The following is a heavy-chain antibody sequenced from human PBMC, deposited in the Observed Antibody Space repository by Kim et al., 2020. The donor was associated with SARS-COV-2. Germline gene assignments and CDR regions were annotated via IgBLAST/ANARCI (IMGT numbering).Heavy chain of an antibody. D-gene: IGHD6-13*01. CDR3: ARLEYSSSWYYFDY. Sequence: NPSHKSRFTISGDTSKNQFSLKLSSVTAADTAVYYCARLEYSSSWYYFDYWGQGTLVTVSS. J-gene: IGHJ4*02. V-gene: IGHV4-39*01.